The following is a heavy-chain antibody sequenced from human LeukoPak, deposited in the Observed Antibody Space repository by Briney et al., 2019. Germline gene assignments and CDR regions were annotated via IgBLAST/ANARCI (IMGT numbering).Heavy chain of an antibody. CDR3: AREVATALVAPVRFDP. V-gene: IGHV1-2*02. CDR1: GYTFTGYY. CDR2: INPNSGGT. D-gene: IGHD5-12*01. J-gene: IGHJ5*02. Sequence: ASVKVSCKASGYTFTGYYMHWVRQAPGQGLEWMGWINPNSGGTNYAQELQGRVTMTRDTSISTAYMELSRLRSDDAAVYYCAREVATALVAPVRFDPWGQGTLVTVSS.